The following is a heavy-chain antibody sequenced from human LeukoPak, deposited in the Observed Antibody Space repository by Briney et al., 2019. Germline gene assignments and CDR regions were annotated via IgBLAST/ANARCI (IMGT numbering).Heavy chain of an antibody. V-gene: IGHV4-34*01. J-gene: IGHJ4*02. CDR1: GGSFSGYY. CDR3: ATLYYDFWSGYYPYFDY. D-gene: IGHD3-3*01. CDR2: INHSGST. Sequence: KPSETLPLTCAVYGGSFSGYYWSWIRQPPGKGLEWIGEINHSGSTNYNPSLKSRVTISVDTSKNQFSLKLSSVTAADTAVYYCATLYYDFWSGYYPYFDYWGQGTLVTVSS.